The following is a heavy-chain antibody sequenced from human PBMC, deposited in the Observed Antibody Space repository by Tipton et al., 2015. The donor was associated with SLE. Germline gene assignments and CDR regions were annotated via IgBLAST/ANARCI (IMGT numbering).Heavy chain of an antibody. CDR1: GYTFSGYF. CDR2: IDPNSGDT. Sequence: QVQLVQSGAEVKKPGASVKVSCKASGYTFSGYFMLWVRQAPGQRLEWMGWIDPNSGDTNYAQEFQGRVTMTGDTSISTAYMELSRLRSDDTAVYYCTRDRRGLLAVDIWGQGTLVTVSS. D-gene: IGHD2/OR15-2a*01. V-gene: IGHV1-2*02. CDR3: TRDRRGLLAVDI. J-gene: IGHJ3*02.